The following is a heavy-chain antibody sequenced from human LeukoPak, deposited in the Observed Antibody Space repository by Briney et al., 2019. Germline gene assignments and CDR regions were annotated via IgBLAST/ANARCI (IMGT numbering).Heavy chain of an antibody. Sequence: GRSLTLSCVASGFSFSDSYMTWIRQTPGKGLESLAYISGSGHDIYYTDSVKGRFTISRDNAKDSLYLQMNGLRPEDTALYYCSTDPRLLIYWGHGTLVTVSS. V-gene: IGHV3-11*01. CDR1: GFSFSDSY. J-gene: IGHJ4*01. D-gene: IGHD2-8*01. CDR2: ISGSGHDI. CDR3: STDPRLLIY.